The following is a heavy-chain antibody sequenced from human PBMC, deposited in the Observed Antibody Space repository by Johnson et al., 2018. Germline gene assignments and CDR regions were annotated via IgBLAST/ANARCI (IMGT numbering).Heavy chain of an antibody. J-gene: IGHJ3*01. V-gene: IGHV3-15*01. CDR1: GFTFSNAW. CDR3: AKVTGTTQF. CDR2: IKTKPNGGTT. D-gene: IGHD1-7*01. Sequence: VQLVESGGGVVQPGRSLRLSCAASGFTFSNAWMTWVRPAPGKGLEWVGSIKTKPNGGTTAYAAPEKGKFTISRDDSKNTPYLQMNILRAEDTALYYGAKVTGTTQFWGQGTMVTVSS.